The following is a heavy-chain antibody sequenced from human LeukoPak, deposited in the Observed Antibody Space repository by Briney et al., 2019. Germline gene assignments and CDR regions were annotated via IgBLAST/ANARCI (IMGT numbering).Heavy chain of an antibody. D-gene: IGHD3-22*01. CDR2: IWFDGIRK. J-gene: IGHJ3*02. Sequence: GGSLRLSCAASGFTFSNYGMHWVRQVPGKGLEWVAAIWFDGIRKYYADSVKGRLTISRDNSKNTLYLQMNSLRAEDTAVYYCARDLEDSSPFGAFDIWGQGTMVTVSS. CDR3: ARDLEDSSPFGAFDI. V-gene: IGHV3-33*01. CDR1: GFTFSNYG.